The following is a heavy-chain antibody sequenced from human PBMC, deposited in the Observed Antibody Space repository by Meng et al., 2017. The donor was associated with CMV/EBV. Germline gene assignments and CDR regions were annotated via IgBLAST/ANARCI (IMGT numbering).Heavy chain of an antibody. CDR1: GFTVSSNY. V-gene: IGHV3-53*01. Sequence: GGSLRLSCAASGFTVSSNYVNWVRQAPGKGLEWVSVIYSGGSTYYADSVKGRFTISRENAKNSLYLQMNSLRAGDTAVYYCARARAGGSYVDYWGQGTLVTVSS. J-gene: IGHJ4*02. CDR2: IYSGGST. D-gene: IGHD1-26*01. CDR3: ARARAGGSYVDY.